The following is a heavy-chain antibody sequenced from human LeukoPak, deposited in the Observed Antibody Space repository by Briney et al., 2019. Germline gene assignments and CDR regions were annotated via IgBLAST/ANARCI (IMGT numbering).Heavy chain of an antibody. D-gene: IGHD1-26*01. CDR2: ISSSSSYI. CDR1: GFTFSSYS. CDR3: AKRQEYSGSYNAFDI. J-gene: IGHJ3*02. V-gene: IGHV3-21*04. Sequence: KAGGSLRLSCAASGFTFSSYSMNWVRQAPGKGLEWVSSISSSSSYIYYADSVKGRFTISRDNAKNTLYLQMNSLRAEDTAVYYCAKRQEYSGSYNAFDIWGEETMVSVSS.